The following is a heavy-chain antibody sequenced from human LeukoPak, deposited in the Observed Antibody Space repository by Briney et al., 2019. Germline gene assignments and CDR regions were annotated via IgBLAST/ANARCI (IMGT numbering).Heavy chain of an antibody. Sequence: PGGSLRLSCAASGFTFSTYVMYWVRQAPGKGLVWVSRINSDGSSTSHADSVKGRYTISRDNAKNTVYLQMNSLRAEDTAVYYCARGDSGSYRFDYWGQGTLVTVSS. J-gene: IGHJ4*02. CDR3: ARGDSGSYRFDY. CDR1: GFTFSTYV. CDR2: INSDGSST. V-gene: IGHV3-74*01. D-gene: IGHD1-26*01.